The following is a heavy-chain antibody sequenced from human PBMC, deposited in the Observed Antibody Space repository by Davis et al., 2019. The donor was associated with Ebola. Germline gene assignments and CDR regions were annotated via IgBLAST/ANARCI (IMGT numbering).Heavy chain of an antibody. CDR3: ASTYCGGDCYAYYFDF. CDR2: ISSNGGST. Sequence: GGSLRLSCAASGFTFSSYVMHWVRQAPGKGLEYVSAISSNGGSTYYANSVKGRFTISRDNSKNTLYLQMGSLRAEDMAVYYCASTYCGGDCYAYYFDFWGQGTLVTVSS. CDR1: GFTFSSYV. D-gene: IGHD2-21*02. V-gene: IGHV3-64*01. J-gene: IGHJ4*02.